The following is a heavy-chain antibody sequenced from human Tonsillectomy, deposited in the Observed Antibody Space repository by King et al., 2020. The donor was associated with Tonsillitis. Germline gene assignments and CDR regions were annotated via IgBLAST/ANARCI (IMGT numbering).Heavy chain of an antibody. CDR1: GYTFTDYG. CDR3: ARDVGVATAFDY. J-gene: IGHJ4*02. Sequence: VQLVESGGEVKKPGASVKVSCKASGYTFTDYGISWVRQAPGQGLEWMGWVSAYNGNTHYAQKFQGRVTMTTDTSTTTAYMELRSLRSDDTAVYYCARDVGVATAFDYWGQGTLVSVSS. CDR2: VSAYNGNT. V-gene: IGHV1-18*01. D-gene: IGHD2-15*01.